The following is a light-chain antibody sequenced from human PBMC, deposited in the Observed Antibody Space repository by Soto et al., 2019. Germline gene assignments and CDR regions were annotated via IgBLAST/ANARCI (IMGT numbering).Light chain of an antibody. Sequence: QSALTQPPSASGTPGQRATISCSGSSSNIGSNYVYWYQQLPGTAPKLLIYRNNQRPSGVPDRFSGSKSGTSASLAITGLRSEDEADYYCAAWDDSLSDNFVFGTGTKVTVL. V-gene: IGLV1-47*01. CDR3: AAWDDSLSDNFV. J-gene: IGLJ1*01. CDR1: SSNIGSNY. CDR2: RNN.